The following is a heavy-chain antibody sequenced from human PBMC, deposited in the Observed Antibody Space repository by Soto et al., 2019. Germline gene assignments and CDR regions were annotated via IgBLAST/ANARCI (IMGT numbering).Heavy chain of an antibody. CDR1: GGSISSSSYY. J-gene: IGHJ4*02. CDR3: ASLLGIKFDY. V-gene: IGHV4-39*01. Sequence: SETLSLTCTVSGGSISSSSYYWGWIRQPPGKGLKWIGTIYYSGTTNYNPSLKSRVTISVDTSQNQFSLKLNSLTAADTAVYYCASLLGIKFDYWGQGALVTVSS. D-gene: IGHD3-10*01. CDR2: IYYSGTT.